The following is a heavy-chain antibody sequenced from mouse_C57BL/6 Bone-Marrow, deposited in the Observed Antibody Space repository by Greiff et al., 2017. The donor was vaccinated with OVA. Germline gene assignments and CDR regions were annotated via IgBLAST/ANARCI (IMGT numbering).Heavy chain of an antibody. CDR1: GFNIKDDY. J-gene: IGHJ2*01. CDR3: TTREDGYYFDY. CDR2: IDPENGDT. Sequence: EVKLMESGAELVRPGASVKLSCTASGFNIKDDYMHWVKQRPEQGLEWIGWIDPENGDTEYASKFQGKATITADTSSNTAYLQLSSLTSEDTAVYYCTTREDGYYFDYWGQGTTLTVSS. D-gene: IGHD2-3*01. V-gene: IGHV14-4*01.